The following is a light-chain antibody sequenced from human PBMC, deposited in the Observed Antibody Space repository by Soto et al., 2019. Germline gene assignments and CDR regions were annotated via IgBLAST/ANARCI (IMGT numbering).Light chain of an antibody. Sequence: VMTQSPATLSVSPGERAALSCRASQSVSTNLAWYQQKPGQPPRLLIYFASTRATAVPARFTAGGSGTDFTLTITSLQPEDFATYYCLQVNSFPLSFGGGTKVDIK. V-gene: IGKV3-15*01. CDR2: FAS. CDR3: LQVNSFPLS. CDR1: QSVSTN. J-gene: IGKJ4*01.